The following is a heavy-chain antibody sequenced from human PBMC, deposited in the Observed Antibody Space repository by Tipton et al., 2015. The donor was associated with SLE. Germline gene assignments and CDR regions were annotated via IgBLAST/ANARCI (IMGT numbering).Heavy chain of an antibody. CDR1: GYTFTNYY. J-gene: IGHJ4*02. CDR2: ISPSGGRP. Sequence: QLVQSGAEVKKPGASVKVSCMASGYTFTNYYVHWVRQAPGQGLEWVGIISPSGGRPTYAQKFQGRVTMTRDTSTSAVYMELNSLRSQDTAMYYCEAAPYEYYFDYWGQGTLVTVSS. V-gene: IGHV1-46*01. CDR3: EAAPYEYYFDY. D-gene: IGHD3-3*01.